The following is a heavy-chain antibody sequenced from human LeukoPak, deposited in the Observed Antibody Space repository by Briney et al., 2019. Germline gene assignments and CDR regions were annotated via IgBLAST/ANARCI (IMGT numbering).Heavy chain of an antibody. Sequence: ASVKVSCKASGYTFTSYAMNWVRQAPGQGLEWMGWIKTNTGNPTYAQGFTGRFVFSLDTSFSTAYLQISSLKAEDTAVYYCARGSSDIVVVVAAENWFDPWGQGTLVTVSS. J-gene: IGHJ5*02. CDR3: ARGSSDIVVVVAAENWFDP. D-gene: IGHD2-15*01. CDR1: GYTFTSYA. CDR2: IKTNTGNP. V-gene: IGHV7-4-1*02.